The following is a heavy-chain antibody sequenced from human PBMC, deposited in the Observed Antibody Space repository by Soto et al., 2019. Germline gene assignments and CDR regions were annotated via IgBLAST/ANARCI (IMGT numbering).Heavy chain of an antibody. CDR2: IYHTGST. CDR1: GGSLSSTHW. V-gene: IGHV4-4*02. Sequence: QVQLQESGPGLVKPSGTLSLTCAVSGGSLSSTHWWSWVRQPPRKGLEWIGDIYHTGSTNYNPSLKSRVTISVDKSNNPFSLNLSSVTAADTAVYYCARDPYYYGSGDKGGFDPWGQGTLVIVSS. CDR3: ARDPYYYGSGDKGGFDP. J-gene: IGHJ5*02. D-gene: IGHD3-10*01.